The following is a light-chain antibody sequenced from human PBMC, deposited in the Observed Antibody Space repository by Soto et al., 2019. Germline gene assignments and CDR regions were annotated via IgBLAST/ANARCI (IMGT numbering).Light chain of an antibody. CDR3: MQATQFPYT. Sequence: DIVMTKTPLSSPVTLGQPASISCRSSPSLVHSDGNTYLCWLQQRPGQTPRLLIHKISIRFAGVPDRFSGSGAGKDITLKISRVEAEDVGVYYCMQATQFPYTFGQGTKLEIK. CDR1: PSLVHSDGNTY. V-gene: IGKV2-24*01. J-gene: IGKJ2*01. CDR2: KIS.